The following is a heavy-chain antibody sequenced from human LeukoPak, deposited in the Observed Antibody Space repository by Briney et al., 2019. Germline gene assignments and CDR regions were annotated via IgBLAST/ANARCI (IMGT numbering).Heavy chain of an antibody. V-gene: IGHV3-23*01. CDR1: GFTFSSYA. J-gene: IGHJ4*02. Sequence: GGSLRLSCAASGFTFSSYAMCWVRQAPGKGLEWVSGISGSGGSTYYLDSVKGRFNISRDNSKNIVYLQMNSLRAEDTAIYYCAKDLGRSGRYGAFDYWGQGTLVTVSS. CDR3: AKDLGRSGRYGAFDY. D-gene: IGHD3-10*01. CDR2: ISGSGGST.